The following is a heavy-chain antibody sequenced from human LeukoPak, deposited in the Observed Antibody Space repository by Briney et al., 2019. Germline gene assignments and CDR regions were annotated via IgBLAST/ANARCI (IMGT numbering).Heavy chain of an antibody. CDR2: ISNSSNYI. D-gene: IGHD6-6*01. J-gene: IGHJ4*02. Sequence: GGALRLSCAASGVTFSSYSMNWVRQAPGEGLEWVSSISNSSNYIYYADSVKGRFTISRDNAKNSLYLQMNSLRAEDTAAYYCARDRTGIAARYFDYWGQGTLVTVSS. V-gene: IGHV3-21*01. CDR3: ARDRTGIAARYFDY. CDR1: GVTFSSYS.